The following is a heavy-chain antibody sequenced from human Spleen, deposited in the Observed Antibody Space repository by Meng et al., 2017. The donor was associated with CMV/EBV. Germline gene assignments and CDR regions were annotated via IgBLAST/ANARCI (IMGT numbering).Heavy chain of an antibody. CDR3: AKDLGQPVKGSLILSPHWFDP. V-gene: IGHV3-23*01. J-gene: IGHJ5*02. CDR2: ITRGAAT. CDR1: SDV. Sequence: SDVMSRVRQTPGEGLEWVSTITRGAATYYAGAVKSQFTNSRDSSRNTMYLQMNSLRAEDTGIYYCAKDLGQPVKGSLILSPHWFDPWGQGTLVTVSS. D-gene: IGHD3-10*01.